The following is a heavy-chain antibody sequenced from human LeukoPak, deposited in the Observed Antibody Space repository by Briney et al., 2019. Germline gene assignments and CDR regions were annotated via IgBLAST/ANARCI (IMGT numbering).Heavy chain of an antibody. J-gene: IGHJ5*02. D-gene: IGHD6-6*01. Sequence: SETLSLTCTVSGGSISSSSHYWGWIRQPPGKGLDWIGSIYYSGSTYYNPSLMSRVTISVDTSKNQFSLKLSSVTAADTAMYYCARDRPWFDPWGQGTLVTVSS. CDR2: IYYSGST. CDR1: GGSISSSSHY. V-gene: IGHV4-39*02. CDR3: ARDRPWFDP.